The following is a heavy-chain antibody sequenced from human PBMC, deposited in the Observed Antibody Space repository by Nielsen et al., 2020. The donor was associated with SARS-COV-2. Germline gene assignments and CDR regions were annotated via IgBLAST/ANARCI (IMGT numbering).Heavy chain of an antibody. J-gene: IGHJ4*02. CDR3: ARGGATTYYFDY. Sequence: SETLSLTCAVSGGSISSGGYSWSWIRQPPGKGLEWIGYIYYSGSTYYNPSLKSRVTISVDTSKNQFSLKLSSVTAADTAVYYCARGGATTYYFDYWGQGTLVTVSS. CDR2: IYYSGST. D-gene: IGHD5-12*01. CDR1: GGSISSGGYS. V-gene: IGHV4-30-4*07.